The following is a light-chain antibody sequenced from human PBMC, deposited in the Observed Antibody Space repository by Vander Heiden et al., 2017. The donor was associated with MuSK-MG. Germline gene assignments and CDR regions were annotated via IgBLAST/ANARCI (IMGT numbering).Light chain of an antibody. CDR2: GKN. J-gene: IGLJ2*01. CDR1: SLRNYY. V-gene: IGLV3-19*01. Sequence: SSEMTQDPAVSVALGQTVRITCQGDSLRNYYASWYQQKTGRAPVLVIYGKNSRPSGIPDRFSGLTYGSSDYLTSHGDQAEDEADEYGYSRDSNGQRLNVLFGGGTNLTVL. CDR3: YSRDSNGQRLNVL.